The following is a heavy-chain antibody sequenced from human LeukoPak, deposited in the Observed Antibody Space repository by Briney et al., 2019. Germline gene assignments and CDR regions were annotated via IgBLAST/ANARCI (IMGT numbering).Heavy chain of an antibody. CDR1: GGSISTFY. D-gene: IGHD1-26*01. CDR3: ARQGSGSRAAFDY. J-gene: IGHJ4*02. V-gene: IGHV4-59*08. Sequence: PSETLSLTCTVSGGSISTFYWSWIRQPPGKGLEWIGYIYYTGITNYNPSLKSRVTISVDTSKNQFSLKLSSVTAADTAVYYCARQGSGSRAAFDYLGQGTLDTVS. CDR2: IYYTGIT.